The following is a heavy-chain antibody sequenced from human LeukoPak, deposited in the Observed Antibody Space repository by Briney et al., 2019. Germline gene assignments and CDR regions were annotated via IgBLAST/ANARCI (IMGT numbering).Heavy chain of an antibody. CDR3: VNDFVPGTDS. Sequence: PGGSLRLSCAASGFTFSDNGMHWVRQAPGKGLEWVTFIRYDGSDKYYADSVKGRFTISRDNSKSTLYLQMNSLRVEDTAVYYCVNDFVPGTDSWGPGTLVTVSS. CDR1: GFTFSDNG. CDR2: IRYDGSDK. J-gene: IGHJ4*02. D-gene: IGHD6-19*01. V-gene: IGHV3-30*02.